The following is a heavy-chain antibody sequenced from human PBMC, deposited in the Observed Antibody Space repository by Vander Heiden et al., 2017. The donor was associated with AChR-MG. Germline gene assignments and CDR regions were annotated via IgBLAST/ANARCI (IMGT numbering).Heavy chain of an antibody. D-gene: IGHD3-22*01. Sequence: EVQLVESGGGLVQPGWSLRLSCAASGFTFGSYWMSWVRQAPGKGLEWVANIRQDGSEKYYVDSVKGRFTISRDNAKNSLYLQMNSLRAEDTAVYYCARDVLRYYYDSSGNGYWGQGTLVTVSS. CDR1: GFTFGSYW. V-gene: IGHV3-7*01. J-gene: IGHJ4*02. CDR2: IRQDGSEK. CDR3: ARDVLRYYYDSSGNGY.